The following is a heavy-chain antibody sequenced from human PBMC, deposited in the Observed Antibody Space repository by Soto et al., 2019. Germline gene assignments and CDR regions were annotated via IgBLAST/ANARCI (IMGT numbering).Heavy chain of an antibody. CDR1: GFTFSSYG. Sequence: QVQLVESGGGVVQPGRSLRLSCAASGFTFSSYGMHWVRQAPGKGLEWVSVIWYDGSNKYYADSVKGRFTISRDNSKNTLYLQMNSLRAEDTAVYYCERDRVGDSDYWGQGTLVTVSS. CDR3: ERDRVGDSDY. V-gene: IGHV3-33*01. D-gene: IGHD1-26*01. CDR2: IWYDGSNK. J-gene: IGHJ4*02.